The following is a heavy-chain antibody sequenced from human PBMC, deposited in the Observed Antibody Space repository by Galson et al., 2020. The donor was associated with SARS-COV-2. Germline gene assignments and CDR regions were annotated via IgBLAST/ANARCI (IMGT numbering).Heavy chain of an antibody. D-gene: IGHD2-2*01. V-gene: IGHV3-64D*09. J-gene: IGHJ4*02. CDR1: GFPFSDYA. CDR3: LAYSSTRQSF. Sequence: GESLKISCSASGFPFSDYAMHWVRPAPGKGLQYVSALSSNGGTSFYLDSVNGRFPMSRDNSKNTFYLQMTDLRLEDTATYYCLAYSSTRQSFWGQGTLVTVSS. CDR2: LSSNGGTS.